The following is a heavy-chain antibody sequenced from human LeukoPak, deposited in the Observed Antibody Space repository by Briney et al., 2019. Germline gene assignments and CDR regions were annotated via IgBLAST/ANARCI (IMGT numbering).Heavy chain of an antibody. CDR3: ARRTFYYDSSGYFTDLNWFDP. CDR1: GCSFTSYW. J-gene: IGHJ5*02. CDR2: IYPGDSDT. D-gene: IGHD3-22*01. Sequence: GESLKISCKGSGCSFTSYWIGWVRQMPGKGLEWMGIIYPGDSDTRYSPSFQGQVTISADKSISTAYLQWSSLKASDTAMYYCARRTFYYDSSGYFTDLNWFDPWGQGTLVTVSS. V-gene: IGHV5-51*01.